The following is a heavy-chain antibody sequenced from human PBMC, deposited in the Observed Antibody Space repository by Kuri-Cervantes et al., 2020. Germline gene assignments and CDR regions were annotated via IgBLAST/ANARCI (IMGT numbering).Heavy chain of an antibody. CDR2: IRYDGSNK. CDR3: AKDPRIAAAVEPVW. CDR1: GYSISSGYY. J-gene: IGHJ4*02. V-gene: IGHV3-30*02. D-gene: IGHD6-13*01. Sequence: GESLKISCAVSGYSISSGYYWGWIRQPPGKGLEWVAVIRYDGSNKYYADSVKGRFTISRDNSKNTLYLQMNSLRAEDTAVYYCAKDPRIAAAVEPVWWGQGTLVTVSS.